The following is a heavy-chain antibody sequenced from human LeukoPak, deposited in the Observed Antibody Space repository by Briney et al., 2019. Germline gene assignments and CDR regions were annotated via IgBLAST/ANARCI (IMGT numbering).Heavy chain of an antibody. D-gene: IGHD6-13*01. CDR1: GYTFTSYG. J-gene: IGHJ4*02. CDR3: ARDIAAAGTRCFDN. CDR2: ISAYNGNT. V-gene: IGHV1-18*01. Sequence: ASVKVSCKASGYTFTSYGISWVRQAPGQGLDWMGWISAYNGNTNYAQKLQGRVTMTTDTSTSTAYMELRSLRSDDTAVYYCARDIAAAGTRCFDNWGQGTLVTVSS.